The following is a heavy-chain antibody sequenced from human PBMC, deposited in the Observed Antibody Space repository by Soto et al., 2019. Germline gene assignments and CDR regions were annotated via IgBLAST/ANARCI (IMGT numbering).Heavy chain of an antibody. CDR2: ISSSVSTI. Sequence: XGSLRLSCAASGFTFSDYYMSWIRQAPGKGLEWVSYISSSVSTIYYADSVKGRFTISRDNAKNSLYLQMNSLRAEDTAVYYCATDPTYSSSWYIDYWGQGTLVTVSS. CDR3: ATDPTYSSSWYIDY. CDR1: GFTFSDYY. J-gene: IGHJ4*02. V-gene: IGHV3-11*01. D-gene: IGHD6-13*01.